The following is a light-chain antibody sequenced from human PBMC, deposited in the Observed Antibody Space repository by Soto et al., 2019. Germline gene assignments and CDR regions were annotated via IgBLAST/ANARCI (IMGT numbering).Light chain of an antibody. V-gene: IGKV3-20*01. Sequence: EIVLTQSPGTLSLSPGERATLSCRASQSLSSSSIAWYQQKRGQAPRLLIHDASSRATGIADRFSGSGSGTDFTLTISRLEPEDFAVYYCQQYGGSPRTFGQGTKVEV. CDR2: DAS. J-gene: IGKJ1*01. CDR1: QSLSSSS. CDR3: QQYGGSPRT.